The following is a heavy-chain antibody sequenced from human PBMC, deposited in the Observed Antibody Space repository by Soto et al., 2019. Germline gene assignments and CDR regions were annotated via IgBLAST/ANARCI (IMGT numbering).Heavy chain of an antibody. CDR3: ARALVATKAPYYYGMDV. CDR1: GYSFTSYW. Sequence: PGESLKISCKGSGYSFTSYWISWVRQMPGKGLEWMGRIDPSDSYTNYSPSFQGHVTISADKSISTAYLQWSSLKASDTAMYYCARALVATKAPYYYGMDVWGQGTTVTVSS. CDR2: IDPSDSYT. V-gene: IGHV5-10-1*01. D-gene: IGHD5-12*01. J-gene: IGHJ6*02.